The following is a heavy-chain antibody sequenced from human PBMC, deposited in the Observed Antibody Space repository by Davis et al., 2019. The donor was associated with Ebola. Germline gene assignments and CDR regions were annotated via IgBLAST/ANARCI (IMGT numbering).Heavy chain of an antibody. CDR3: ARGPTTSGLDY. CDR2: INHSGST. J-gene: IGHJ4*02. V-gene: IGHV4-34*01. D-gene: IGHD1-7*01. CDR1: GFTFSSYS. Sequence: GSLRLSCAASGFTFSSYSMNWVRQPPGKGLEWIGEINHSGSTNYNPSLKSRVTISVDTSKNQFSLKLSSVTAADTAVYYCARGPTTSGLDYWGQGTLVTVSS.